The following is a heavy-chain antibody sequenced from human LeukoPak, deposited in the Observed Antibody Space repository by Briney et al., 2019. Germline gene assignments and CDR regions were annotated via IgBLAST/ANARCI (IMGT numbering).Heavy chain of an antibody. CDR2: ISAYNGNT. V-gene: IGHV1-18*01. Sequence: ASVKVSCKASGYTFTSYGISWVRQAPGQGLEWMGWISAYNGNTNYAQKLQGRVTMTTDTSTSTAYMELRSLRSDDTAVYYCARDVGTDVVVTDDYYFDYWGQGTLVTVSS. CDR3: ARDVGTDVVVTDDYYFDY. D-gene: IGHD2-21*02. CDR1: GYTFTSYG. J-gene: IGHJ4*02.